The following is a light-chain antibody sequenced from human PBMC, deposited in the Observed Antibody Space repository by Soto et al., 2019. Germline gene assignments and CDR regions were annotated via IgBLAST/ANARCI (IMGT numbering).Light chain of an antibody. CDR1: XSISSY. CDR3: QQSYSTPLT. J-gene: IGKJ4*01. V-gene: IGKV1-39*01. CDR2: AAS. Sequence: DIQMTQSPSSLSASVGDRVTITCRASXSISSYLNWYQQKPGKAPKLLIYAASSLQSGVPLRFSGSGSGTDFTLTISSLQPEDFATYYCQQSYSTPLTFGGGTKVEIK.